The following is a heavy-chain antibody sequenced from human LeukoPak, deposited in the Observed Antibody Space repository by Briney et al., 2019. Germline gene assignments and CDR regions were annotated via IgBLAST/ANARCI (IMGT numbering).Heavy chain of an antibody. J-gene: IGHJ6*02. Sequence: GGSLRLSCAASGFTFSSYAMHWVRQAPGKGLEWVAVISYDGSNKYYADSVKGRFTISRDNSKNTLYLQMNSLRAEDTAVYYCAREKARYDSSGYYYELYYYYGMDVWGQGTTVTVSS. D-gene: IGHD3-22*01. V-gene: IGHV3-30-3*01. CDR1: GFTFSSYA. CDR2: ISYDGSNK. CDR3: AREKARYDSSGYYYELYYYYGMDV.